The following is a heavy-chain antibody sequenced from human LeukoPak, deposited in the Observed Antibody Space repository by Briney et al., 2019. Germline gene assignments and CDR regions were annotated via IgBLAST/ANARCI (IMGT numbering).Heavy chain of an antibody. CDR3: ARVRYGSGSYYNDY. J-gene: IGHJ4*02. V-gene: IGHV3-64*01. CDR1: GLTFSSYS. Sequence: GGSLRLSCAASGLTFSSYSMHWVRQTPGRGLEYVSAINNNGGRTYYANSVKGRFTISRDNSKNTLFLQMGSLRDEDMGVYYCARVRYGSGSYYNDYWGQGTLVTVSS. CDR2: INNNGGRT. D-gene: IGHD3-10*01.